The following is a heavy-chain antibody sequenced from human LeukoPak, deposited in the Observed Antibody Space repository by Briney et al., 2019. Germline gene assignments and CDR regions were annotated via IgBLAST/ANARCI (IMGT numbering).Heavy chain of an antibody. V-gene: IGHV4-59*08. Sequence: SETLSLTCTVSGGSIRSYYCSWIRQPPGKGLEWVGYVYYSGSTSYNPSLKSRVTISVDASKNQFSLKLSSVTAADTAVYYCARHFTGPGTYTPYFGMDVWGQGTTVTVSS. CDR3: ARHFTGPGTYTPYFGMDV. D-gene: IGHD3-16*01. CDR2: VYYSGST. J-gene: IGHJ6*02. CDR1: GGSIRSYY.